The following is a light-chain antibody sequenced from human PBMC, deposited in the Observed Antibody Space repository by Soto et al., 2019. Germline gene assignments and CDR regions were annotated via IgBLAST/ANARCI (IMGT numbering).Light chain of an antibody. CDR3: CSYAGSYADV. CDR1: SSDVGGYNY. V-gene: IGLV2-11*01. J-gene: IGLJ1*01. CDR2: DVS. Sequence: QSALTQPRSVSGSPGQSVTISCTGTSSDVGGYNYVSWYQQHPGKAPKLMIYDVSKRPSGVPDRFSGSKSGNTASLTISALQAEDEADYYCCSYAGSYADVFGTGTKVTVL.